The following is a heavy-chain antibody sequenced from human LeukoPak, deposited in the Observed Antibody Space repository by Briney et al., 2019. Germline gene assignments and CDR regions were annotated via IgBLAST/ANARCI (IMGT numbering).Heavy chain of an antibody. CDR2: IYFSGKT. V-gene: IGHV4-39*07. J-gene: IGHJ4*02. D-gene: IGHD3-9*01. CDR1: GGSISSIIYY. CDR3: ASFRSGYPVGYFDY. Sequence: PSETLSLTCTVSGGSISSIIYYWGWIRQPPGKGLEWIGSIYFSGKTYYNPSLKSRVTISVDTSKNQFSLKLSSVTAADTAVYYCASFRSGYPVGYFDYWGQGTLVTVSS.